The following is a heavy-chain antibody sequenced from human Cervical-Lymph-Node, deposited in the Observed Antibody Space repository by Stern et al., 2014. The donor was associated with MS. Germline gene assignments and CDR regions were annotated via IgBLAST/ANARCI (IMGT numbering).Heavy chain of an antibody. CDR2: INTNTGNT. V-gene: IGHV7-4-1*02. D-gene: IGHD2-2*01. CDR1: GYTFTRNA. Sequence: MQLVESGSELKKPGASVKVSCKASGYTFTRNAMNWVRQAPGQRLEWMGWINTNTGNTTYAQGFTGQFDFSLDTSVSTAYLQISSLKAEDTAIYYCARVKPAAILDYWGQGTLVTVSS. CDR3: ARVKPAAILDY. J-gene: IGHJ4*02.